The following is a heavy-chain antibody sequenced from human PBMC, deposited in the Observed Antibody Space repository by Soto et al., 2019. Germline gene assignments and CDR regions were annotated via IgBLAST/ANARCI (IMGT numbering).Heavy chain of an antibody. CDR3: ARDPPITSDYAMDV. Sequence: EVQLVETGGGLIQAGGSLRLSCAASGFVVSSNFMMWVRQAPGKGLECVSVTYPSGSTDYADSVKGRFTVSRDDSRNTLYLQMNRLRADDTAVYYCARDPPITSDYAMDVWGQGTTVIVSS. V-gene: IGHV3-53*02. J-gene: IGHJ6*02. D-gene: IGHD1-20*01. CDR2: TYPSGST. CDR1: GFVVSSNF.